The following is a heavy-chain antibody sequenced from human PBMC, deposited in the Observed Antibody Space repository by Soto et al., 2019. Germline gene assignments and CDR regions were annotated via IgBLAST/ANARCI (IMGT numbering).Heavy chain of an antibody. Sequence: QVQLVESGGGLVKPGGSLRLSCAASGFSLSDYYMSWIRQAPGKGLEWVSFISPTSNHSNYIDSAKGRFTISRDNAKNSLSLQMNSLGAEDTAVYYCARVPRRQHGDYYGMDVWGQGTTVTVSS. J-gene: IGHJ6*02. V-gene: IGHV3-11*05. CDR2: ISPTSNHS. CDR1: GFSLSDYY. D-gene: IGHD6-13*01. CDR3: ARVPRRQHGDYYGMDV.